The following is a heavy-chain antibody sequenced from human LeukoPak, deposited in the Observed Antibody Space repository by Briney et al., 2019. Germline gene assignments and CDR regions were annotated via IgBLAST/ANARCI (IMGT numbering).Heavy chain of an antibody. CDR2: IKQDGSEK. CDR1: GFTFSSYW. J-gene: IGHJ4*02. D-gene: IGHD5-12*01. Sequence: GGSLRLSCAASGFTFSSYWMRWVRQAPGKGLEWVANIKQDGSEKYYVDSVKGRFTISRDNAKNSLYLQMNSLRAEDTAVYYCARLPGIVATIERYFDYWGQGTLVTVSS. V-gene: IGHV3-7*01. CDR3: ARLPGIVATIERYFDY.